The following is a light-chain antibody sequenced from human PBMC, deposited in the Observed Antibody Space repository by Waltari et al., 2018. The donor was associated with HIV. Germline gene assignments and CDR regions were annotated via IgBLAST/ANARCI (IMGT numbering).Light chain of an antibody. CDR1: SSDVGAYNY. CDR3: SSYASSGTFVV. J-gene: IGLJ2*01. CDR2: EVI. Sequence: QSALTQPPSASGSPGQSVTISCTGTSSDVGAYNYVSWYQQHPGKAPKLMIYEVIKRPSGVPDRFSGSKSGNAASLTVSGLQAEDEADYYCSSYASSGTFVVFGGGTNLTVL. V-gene: IGLV2-8*01.